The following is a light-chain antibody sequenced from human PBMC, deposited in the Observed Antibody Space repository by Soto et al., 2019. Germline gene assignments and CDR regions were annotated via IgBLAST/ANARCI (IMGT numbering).Light chain of an antibody. V-gene: IGKV3-15*01. CDR1: QGVSRK. CDR2: GAS. J-gene: IGKJ4*01. CDR3: QQYHTCPIT. Sequence: DIVVTQSPATLSVAPGERVTFSCRARQGVSRKLAWYQHKPGQALRLLISGASTGSTGIPARLSGSGSGTEFTLNIISLQSEDCAIYYSQQYHTCPITFGGGTKVDIK.